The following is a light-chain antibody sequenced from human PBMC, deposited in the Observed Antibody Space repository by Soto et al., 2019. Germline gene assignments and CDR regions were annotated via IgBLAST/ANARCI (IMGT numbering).Light chain of an antibody. CDR1: QSVSSSY. CDR2: GAS. Sequence: EIVLTQSPGTLSLSPGERATLSCRASQSVSSSYLAWYQQKPGQAPRVLIDGASSRATGIPDRFSGSGSGPDFTLTISRLEPEDFAVYYCQQYGSSPYTFGQGTKLEIK. V-gene: IGKV3-20*01. J-gene: IGKJ2*01. CDR3: QQYGSSPYT.